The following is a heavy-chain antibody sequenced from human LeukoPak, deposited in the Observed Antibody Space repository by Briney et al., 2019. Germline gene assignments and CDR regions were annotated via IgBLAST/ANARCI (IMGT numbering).Heavy chain of an antibody. CDR3: AREVRSPGSSSLDY. Sequence: GGSLRLSCAASGFTVSSNYMSWVRQAPGKGLEWVSVIYSGGSTYYADSVKGRFTISRDNSKNTLYLQMNSLRAEDTAVYYCAREVRSPGSSSLDYWGQGTLVTVSS. V-gene: IGHV3-66*01. CDR2: IYSGGST. CDR1: GFTVSSNY. J-gene: IGHJ4*02. D-gene: IGHD6-13*01.